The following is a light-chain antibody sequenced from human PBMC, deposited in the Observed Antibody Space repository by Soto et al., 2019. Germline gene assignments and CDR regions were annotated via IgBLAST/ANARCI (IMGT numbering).Light chain of an antibody. Sequence: EIVMTQSPATLSVSPGERATLSCRASQSISSNLAWYQQKTGQAPRLLIYGASTRATGIPARFSGSGSGTEFTLTISSLQSEDFAVYYCQQYNNWPPWTFGYGTKVEIK. CDR1: QSISSN. V-gene: IGKV3-15*01. J-gene: IGKJ1*01. CDR3: QQYNNWPPWT. CDR2: GAS.